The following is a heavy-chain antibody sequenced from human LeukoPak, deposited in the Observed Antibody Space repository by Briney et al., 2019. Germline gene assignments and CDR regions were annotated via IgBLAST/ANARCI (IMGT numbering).Heavy chain of an antibody. CDR3: ARTDYDILTGYHYWYFDL. CDR2: ISSSGSTI. CDR1: GFTFSDYY. J-gene: IGHJ2*01. V-gene: IGHV3-11*01. Sequence: GGSLRLSCAASGFTFSDYYMSWIRQAPGKGLEWVSYISSSGSTIYYADSVKGRFTISGDNAKNSLYLQMNSLRAEDTAVYYCARTDYDILTGYHYWYFDLWGRGTLVTVSS. D-gene: IGHD3-9*01.